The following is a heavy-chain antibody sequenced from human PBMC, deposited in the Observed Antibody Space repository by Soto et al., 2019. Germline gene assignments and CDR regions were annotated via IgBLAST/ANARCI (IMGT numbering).Heavy chain of an antibody. J-gene: IGHJ4*02. CDR1: GGTFSSYA. Sequence: SLRDSCKASGGTFSSYAISCVRQAPAQRHNWMGRIIPIFGTSNYAQKFQGRVTITADESTSTAYMELSSLRSEDTAVYYCARESRAAVAVPGAPYYFDYWRQGTLVAVSS. V-gene: IGHV1-69*13. D-gene: IGHD6-19*01. CDR3: ARESRAAVAVPGAPYYFDY. CDR2: IIPIFGTS.